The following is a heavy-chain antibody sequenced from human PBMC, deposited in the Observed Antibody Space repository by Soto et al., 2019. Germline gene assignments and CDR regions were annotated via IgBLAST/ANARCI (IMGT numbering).Heavy chain of an antibody. Sequence: GGSLRLSCAASGFTFSRDGMSWVRQAPGKGLEWVSLITDNGGSTYYADSVKGRFTISRDNSKNTLFLQMNSLRAEDTAVYYCAKERPTTTAFDYWGQGAMVTVYS. D-gene: IGHD4-17*01. CDR2: ITDNGGST. V-gene: IGHV3-23*01. CDR1: GFTFSRDG. J-gene: IGHJ4*02. CDR3: AKERPTTTAFDY.